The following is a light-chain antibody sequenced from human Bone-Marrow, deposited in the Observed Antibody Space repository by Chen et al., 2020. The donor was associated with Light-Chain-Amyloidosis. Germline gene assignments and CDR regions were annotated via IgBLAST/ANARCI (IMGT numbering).Light chain of an antibody. J-gene: IGLJ2*01. CDR3: SSYAGSNNLK. CDR1: SSNIGINY. V-gene: IGLV1-47*01. Sequence: QSVLTQPPSASGTPGQRVTISCSGASSNIGINYVYWYQHFPGAAPNLLIHRNNQRPSGVPDRFSGSKSGNTASLTVSGLQAEDDADYYCSSYAGSNNLKFGGGTKLTVL. CDR2: RNN.